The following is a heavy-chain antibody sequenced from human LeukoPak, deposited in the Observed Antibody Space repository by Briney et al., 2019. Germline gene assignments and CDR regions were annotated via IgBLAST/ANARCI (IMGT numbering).Heavy chain of an antibody. J-gene: IGHJ4*02. CDR2: ISAYNGNT. Sequence: ASVKVSCKASGYTFTSYGISWVRQAPGQGLEWMGWISAYNGNTNYAQKLQGRVTMTTDTSTNTAYMELRSLRSDDTAVYYCARDLRGYCSGGSCLELDYWGQGTLVTVSS. CDR1: GYTFTSYG. CDR3: ARDLRGYCSGGSCLELDY. V-gene: IGHV1-18*01. D-gene: IGHD2-15*01.